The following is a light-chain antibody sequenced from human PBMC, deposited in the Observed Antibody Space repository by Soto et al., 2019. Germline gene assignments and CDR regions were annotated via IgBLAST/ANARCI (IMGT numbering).Light chain of an antibody. J-gene: IGKJ1*01. CDR3: QQYGSSVT. V-gene: IGKV3-20*01. CDR1: QSIRSHY. Sequence: EIVLTQSPGTLSLSPGERATLSCRASQSIRSHYLAWYQQKPGQAPRLLISGAHNRAPGIPDRFSGSESGTDFTLRISRLEPEDFAVYYCQQYGSSVTFGQGTNVEIK. CDR2: GAH.